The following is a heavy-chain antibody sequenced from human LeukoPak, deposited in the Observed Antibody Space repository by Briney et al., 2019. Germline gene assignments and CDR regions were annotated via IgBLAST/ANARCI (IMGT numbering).Heavy chain of an antibody. Sequence: ASVKVSCKASGYTFTGYDMHWVRQAPGQGIEWMGWINPNSGGTNYGQKFQGRVTMTRDTSISTAYMELSRLRSDDTAVYYCAREWSTAMVTFDYWGQGTLVTVSS. J-gene: IGHJ4*02. CDR3: AREWSTAMVTFDY. D-gene: IGHD5-18*01. CDR1: GYTFTGYD. CDR2: INPNSGGT. V-gene: IGHV1-2*02.